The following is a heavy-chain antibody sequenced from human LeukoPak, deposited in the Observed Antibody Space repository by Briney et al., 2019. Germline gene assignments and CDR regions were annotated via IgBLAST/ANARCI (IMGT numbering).Heavy chain of an antibody. Sequence: VSLRLSCAASGFTVSTNYMIWVRQAPGKGLDWVSVLYSEGTTYYAGSVKGRFIISRDNSRNTLSLQMHSLRAEDTAVYYCARRENNGPYLSWGQGTLVTVTA. V-gene: IGHV3-53*01. CDR1: GFTVSTNY. CDR3: ARRENNGPYLS. D-gene: IGHD2-8*01. CDR2: LYSEGTT. J-gene: IGHJ1*01.